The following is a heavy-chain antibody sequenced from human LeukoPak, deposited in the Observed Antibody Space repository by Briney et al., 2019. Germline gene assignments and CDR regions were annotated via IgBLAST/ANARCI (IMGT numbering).Heavy chain of an antibody. D-gene: IGHD3-22*01. J-gene: IGHJ4*02. CDR2: IRSDSTYI. CDR3: ARGPYYYDSSGYFGY. CDR1: GFAFSTYS. V-gene: IGHV3-21*01. Sequence: GGSLRLSCAASGFAFSTYSMIWVRQAPGKGLEWVSSIRSDSTYIYYAVSVKGRFTISRDNAKNSLYLQMNSLRAEDTAVYYCARGPYYYDSSGYFGYWGQGTLVTVSS.